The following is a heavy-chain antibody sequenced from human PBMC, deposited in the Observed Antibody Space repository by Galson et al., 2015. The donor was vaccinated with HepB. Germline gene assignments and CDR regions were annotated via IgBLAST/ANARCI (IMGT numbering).Heavy chain of an antibody. Sequence: SETLSLTCAVYGGSFSGYYWSWIRQPPGKGLEWIGEINHSGSTNYNPSLKSRVTISVDTSKNQFSLKLSSVTAADTAVYYCYGSAIAAQDEYYYYMDVWGKGTTVTVSS. D-gene: IGHD6-6*01. CDR1: GGSFSGYY. CDR2: INHSGST. CDR3: YGSAIAAQDEYYYYMDV. V-gene: IGHV4-34*01. J-gene: IGHJ6*03.